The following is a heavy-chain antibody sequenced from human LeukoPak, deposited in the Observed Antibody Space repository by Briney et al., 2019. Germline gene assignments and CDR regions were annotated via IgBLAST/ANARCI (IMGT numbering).Heavy chain of an antibody. CDR1: GGSISSGGYY. CDR3: ARDRDSTNYFDY. Sequence: SGTLSLTCTVSGGSISSGGYYWSWIRQHPGKGLEWIGSIYYSGTTYYNPSLKSRVTISVDTSKNQFSLKLSSVTAADTAVYYCARDRDSTNYFDYWGQGTLVTVSS. D-gene: IGHD2/OR15-2a*01. CDR2: IYYSGTT. V-gene: IGHV4-31*03. J-gene: IGHJ4*02.